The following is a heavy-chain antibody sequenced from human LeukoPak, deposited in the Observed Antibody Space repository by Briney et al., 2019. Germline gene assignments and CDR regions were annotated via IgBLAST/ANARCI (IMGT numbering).Heavy chain of an antibody. J-gene: IGHJ4*02. Sequence: GGSLRLSCAASGFTFSSYAMSWVRQAPGKGLEWVSAISGSGGSTYYADSAKGRFTISRDNSKNTLYLQMTSLRAEETAVYYCAKDRRAGIAAAGKGYYFDYWGQGTLVTVSS. CDR3: AKDRRAGIAAAGKGYYFDY. V-gene: IGHV3-23*01. D-gene: IGHD6-13*01. CDR1: GFTFSSYA. CDR2: ISGSGGST.